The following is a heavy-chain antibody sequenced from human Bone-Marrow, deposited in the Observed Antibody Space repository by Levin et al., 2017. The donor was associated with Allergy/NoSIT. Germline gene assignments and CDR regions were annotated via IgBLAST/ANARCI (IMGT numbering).Heavy chain of an antibody. CDR1: GFTFSRHG. Sequence: PGGSLRLSCVASGFTFSRHGMHWVRQAPGKGLEWVAFIWYDGSSKYYADSVKGRITTSRDNSKNTLYLQLNSLRAEDTAMYYCARDDSIAVAGAIDYWGQGTLVTVSS. CDR2: IWYDGSSK. D-gene: IGHD6-19*01. CDR3: ARDDSIAVAGAIDY. V-gene: IGHV3-33*01. J-gene: IGHJ4*02.